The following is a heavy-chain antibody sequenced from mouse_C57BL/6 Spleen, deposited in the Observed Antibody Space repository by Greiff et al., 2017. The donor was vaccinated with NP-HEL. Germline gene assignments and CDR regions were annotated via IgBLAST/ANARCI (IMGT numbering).Heavy chain of an antibody. Sequence: VQLQQPGAELVRPGSSVKLSCKASGYTFTSYWMDWVKQRPGQGLEWIGNIYPSDSETHYNQKFKDKATLTVDKSSSTAYMQLSSLTSEDSAVYYCARGGFPYAMDYWGQGTSVTVSS. CDR2: IYPSDSET. CDR3: ARGGFPYAMDY. V-gene: IGHV1-61*01. J-gene: IGHJ4*01. CDR1: GYTFTSYW.